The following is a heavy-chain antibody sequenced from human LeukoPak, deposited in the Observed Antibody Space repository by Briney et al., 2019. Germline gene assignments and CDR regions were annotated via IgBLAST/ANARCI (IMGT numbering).Heavy chain of an antibody. Sequence: PGGSLRLSCAASGFTFSDYYMSWIRQAPGKGLEWVSYISSSSSYTNYADSVKGRFTISRDNAKNSLYLQMNSLRAEDTAAYYCATGIYYYYGMDVWGKGTTVTVSS. CDR2: ISSSSSYT. D-gene: IGHD1-1*01. CDR1: GFTFSDYY. V-gene: IGHV3-11*06. CDR3: ATGIYYYYGMDV. J-gene: IGHJ6*04.